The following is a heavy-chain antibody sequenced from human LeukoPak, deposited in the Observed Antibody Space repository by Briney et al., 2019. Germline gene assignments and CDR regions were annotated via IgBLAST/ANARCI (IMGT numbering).Heavy chain of an antibody. CDR2: IDNDGHGI. Sequence: PGGSLRLSCAASGFTFSGYWMHWVRQGPEKGLELVSRIDNDGHGIIYADSMKGRFTTSRDNAKNTLYLQMNSLRVEDTAVYYCAAGGGWDPSFGVVTHIDAWGKGTTVAVS. V-gene: IGHV3-74*01. CDR1: GFTFSGYW. J-gene: IGHJ6*03. D-gene: IGHD3-3*01. CDR3: AAGGGWDPSFGVVTHIDA.